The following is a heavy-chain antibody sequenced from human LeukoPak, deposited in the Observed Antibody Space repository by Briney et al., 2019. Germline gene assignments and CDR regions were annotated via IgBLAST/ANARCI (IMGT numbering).Heavy chain of an antibody. Sequence: ASVKVSCKASGYTFTSYDINWVRQAPGQGLEWMGWMNPNSGNTGYAQKFQGRVTMTRNTSISTAYMELSSLRSEDTAVYYCARMRWLQLVDGMDVWGQGTTVTVSS. V-gene: IGHV1-8*01. CDR1: GYTFTSYD. D-gene: IGHD5-24*01. CDR2: MNPNSGNT. CDR3: ARMRWLQLVDGMDV. J-gene: IGHJ6*02.